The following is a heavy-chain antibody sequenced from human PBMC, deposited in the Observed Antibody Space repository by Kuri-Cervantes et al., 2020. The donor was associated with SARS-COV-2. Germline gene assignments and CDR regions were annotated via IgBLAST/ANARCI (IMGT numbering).Heavy chain of an antibody. CDR3: ARDRWTVAGGLDY. CDR1: GFTVSSNY. Sequence: GESLKISCAASGFTVSSNYMSWVRQAPGKGLEWVSVIYSGGSTYYADSVKGRFTISRDNSKNALYLQMNSLRAEDTAVYYCARDRWTVAGGLDYWGQGTLVTVSS. V-gene: IGHV3-53*01. CDR2: IYSGGST. D-gene: IGHD3-10*01. J-gene: IGHJ4*02.